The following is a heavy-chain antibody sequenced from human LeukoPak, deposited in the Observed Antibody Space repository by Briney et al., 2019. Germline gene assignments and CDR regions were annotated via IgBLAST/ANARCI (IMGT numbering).Heavy chain of an antibody. CDR2: ISGSGGST. D-gene: IGHD1-26*01. Sequence: GGSLRLSCAASGFTFSTYAMSWVRQAPGKGLEWVSAISGSGGSTYYADSVKGRFTISRDNSKNTLYLQMNSLRAEDTAVYYCAKDDGYSGSSAVFDYWGQGTLVTVSS. V-gene: IGHV3-23*01. CDR3: AKDDGYSGSSAVFDY. CDR1: GFTFSTYA. J-gene: IGHJ4*02.